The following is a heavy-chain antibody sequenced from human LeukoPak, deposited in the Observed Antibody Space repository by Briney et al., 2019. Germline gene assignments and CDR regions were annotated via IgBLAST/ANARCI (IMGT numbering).Heavy chain of an antibody. Sequence: ASVKVSCTASGYTFTSYYMHWVRQAPGQGLEWMGIINPSGGSTSYAQKFQGRVTMTRDTSTSTVYMELSSLRSEDTAVYYCAREHSSGYYDYWGQGTLVTVSS. CDR1: GYTFTSYY. D-gene: IGHD3-22*01. J-gene: IGHJ4*02. V-gene: IGHV1-46*01. CDR3: AREHSSGYYDY. CDR2: INPSGGST.